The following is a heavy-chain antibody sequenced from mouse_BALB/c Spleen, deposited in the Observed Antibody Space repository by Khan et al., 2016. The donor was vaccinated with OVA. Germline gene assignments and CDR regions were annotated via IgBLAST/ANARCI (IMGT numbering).Heavy chain of an antibody. Sequence: EVQLVESGPGLVKPSQSLSLTCTVTGYPITSDYAWNWIRQFPGNKLEWMGYISYNGNTKYNPSLKSRISITRDTSKNQFFLQLNSVTPEDTATYYCARIYGGDFDYWGQGTTLTVSS. D-gene: IGHD1-1*01. V-gene: IGHV3-2*02. CDR1: GYPITSDYA. CDR3: ARIYGGDFDY. CDR2: ISYNGNT. J-gene: IGHJ2*01.